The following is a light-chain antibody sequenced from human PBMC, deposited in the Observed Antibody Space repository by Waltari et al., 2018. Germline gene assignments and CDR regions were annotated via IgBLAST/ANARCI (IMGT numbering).Light chain of an antibody. CDR3: ASWDDRLDAYV. J-gene: IGLJ1*01. Sequence: QSVLTQPPSASGTPGQRGTISCSGSSSNGGRTAVNWYHQPPGTAPKLLIFNDADRPSGVPDRFSGSRSATSASLAISGLQSDDESTYYCASWDDRLDAYVFGTGTWVTVL. V-gene: IGLV1-44*01. CDR1: SSNGGRTA. CDR2: NDA.